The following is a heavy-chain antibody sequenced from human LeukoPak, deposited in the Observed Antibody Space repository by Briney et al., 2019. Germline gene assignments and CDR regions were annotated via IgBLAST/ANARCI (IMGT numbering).Heavy chain of an antibody. V-gene: IGHV4-34*01. CDR1: GGSFSGYY. Sequence: SETLSLTCAVYGGSFSGYYWSWIRQPPGKGLEWIGEINHSGSTNYNPSLKSRVTISVDTSKNQFSLKLSSVTAADTAVYYCAGRPSFVSSGYYWGQGTLVTVSS. CDR3: AGRPSFVSSGYY. J-gene: IGHJ4*02. D-gene: IGHD3-22*01. CDR2: INHSGST.